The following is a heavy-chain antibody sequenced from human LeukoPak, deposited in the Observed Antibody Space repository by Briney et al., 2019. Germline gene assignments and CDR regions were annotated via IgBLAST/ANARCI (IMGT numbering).Heavy chain of an antibody. D-gene: IGHD3-10*01. CDR3: ARFDVVRGVITDY. CDR2: ISSSSSHI. V-gene: IGHV3-21*01. Sequence: GGSLRLSCAASGFTFSSYSMNWVRQAPGKGLEWVSSISSSSSHIYYADSVKGRFTISRDNAKNSLYLQMKSLRAEDTAVYYCARFDVVRGVITDYWGQGTLVTVSS. J-gene: IGHJ4*02. CDR1: GFTFSSYS.